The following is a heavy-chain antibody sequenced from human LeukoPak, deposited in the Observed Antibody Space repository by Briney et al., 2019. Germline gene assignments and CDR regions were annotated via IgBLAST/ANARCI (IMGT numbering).Heavy chain of an antibody. J-gene: IGHJ3*02. CDR2: IYYSGST. D-gene: IGHD3-10*01. CDR3: ARSLYYYGSDSFDI. Sequence: SETLSLTCTASGGSTSSYYWNWIRQPPGKGLEWIGYIYYSGSTNYNPSLKSRVTISLNTSKNQFSLRLSSVTAADTAVYYCARSLYYYGSDSFDIWGQGTMVTVSS. CDR1: GGSTSSYY. V-gene: IGHV4-59*01.